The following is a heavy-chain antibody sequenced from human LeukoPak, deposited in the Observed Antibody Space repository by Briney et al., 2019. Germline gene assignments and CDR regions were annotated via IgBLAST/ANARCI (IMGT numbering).Heavy chain of an antibody. V-gene: IGHV4-34*01. J-gene: IGHJ4*02. Sequence: PSETLSLTCALYGGSFSVYYWSWMRQPPGKGLEWIGEINHSGSTNHNSSLKSRVTISVDTSKNQFSLKLTSVTAADTAVYYCASDSTDYYGWGQGTLVTVSS. CDR2: INHSGST. CDR3: ASDSTDYYG. CDR1: GGSFSVYY. D-gene: IGHD3-22*01.